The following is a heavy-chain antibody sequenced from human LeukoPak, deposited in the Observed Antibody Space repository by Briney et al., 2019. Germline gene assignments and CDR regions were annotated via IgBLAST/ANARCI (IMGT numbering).Heavy chain of an antibody. V-gene: IGHV3-23*01. J-gene: IGHJ5*02. CDR2: TSSSDAGT. CDR1: GFSLSSHA. CDR3: ARRLYYYDSRGYL. D-gene: IGHD3-22*01. Sequence: GGSLRLSCAASGFSLSSHAMSWVRQAPGKGLEWVSATSSSDAGTYYADSVRGRFTISRDNSKNTLYLQMNSLRAEDAAVYYCARRLYYYDSRGYLWGQGTLVTVSS.